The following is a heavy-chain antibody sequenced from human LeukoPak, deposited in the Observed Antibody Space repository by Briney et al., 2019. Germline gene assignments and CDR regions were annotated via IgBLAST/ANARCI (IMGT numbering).Heavy chain of an antibody. V-gene: IGHV3-23*01. CDR3: AKRVGDSSGYPKYYYYYYMDV. Sequence: PGGSLRLSCAASGFTFSSYAMSWVRQAPGKGLEWVSAISGSGGSTYYADSVKGRFTISRDNSKNTLYLQMNSLRAEDTAVYYCAKRVGDSSGYPKYYYYYYMDVWGKGTTVTVSS. CDR2: ISGSGGST. D-gene: IGHD3-22*01. CDR1: GFTFSSYA. J-gene: IGHJ6*03.